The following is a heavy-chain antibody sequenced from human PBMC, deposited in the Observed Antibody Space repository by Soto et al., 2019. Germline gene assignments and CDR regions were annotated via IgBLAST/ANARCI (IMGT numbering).Heavy chain of an antibody. Sequence: ASMKVSCKASGGTFSSYAISWVRQAPGQGLEWMGGIIPIFGTANYAQKFQGRVTITADESTSTAYMELSSLRSEDTAVYYCAREGQGRPAAPYFDYWGQGTLVTVSS. D-gene: IGHD2-2*01. CDR2: IIPIFGTA. CDR1: GGTFSSYA. V-gene: IGHV1-69*13. CDR3: AREGQGRPAAPYFDY. J-gene: IGHJ4*02.